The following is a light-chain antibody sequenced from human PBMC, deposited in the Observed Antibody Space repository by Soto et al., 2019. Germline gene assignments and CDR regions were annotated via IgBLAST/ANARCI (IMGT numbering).Light chain of an antibody. CDR1: QSISTW. CDR3: QQYNSYVWT. J-gene: IGKJ1*01. V-gene: IGKV1-5*03. Sequence: DIHMTQSPSTLSASVGDRVTITCRASQSISTWLAWYQQKPGKAPKLLIYKASSLESGVPSRFSGSASGTEFTLTISSLQPDDFATYYCQQYNSYVWTFGQGTKVDIK. CDR2: KAS.